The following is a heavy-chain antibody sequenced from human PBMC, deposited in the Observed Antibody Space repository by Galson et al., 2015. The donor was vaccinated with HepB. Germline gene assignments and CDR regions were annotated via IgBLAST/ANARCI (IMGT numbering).Heavy chain of an antibody. CDR3: ARQTIGDSYGFFDY. Sequence: CAISGDSVSRNSIAWNWIRQSPSRGLEWLGRTYYRSKWYSDYTVSVKSRIAISADTPKNQLSLQLSSVTAADTAVYYCARQTIGDSYGFFDYWGQGTLVTVSS. J-gene: IGHJ4*02. CDR2: TYYRSKWYS. D-gene: IGHD5-18*01. CDR1: GDSVSRNSIA. V-gene: IGHV6-1*01.